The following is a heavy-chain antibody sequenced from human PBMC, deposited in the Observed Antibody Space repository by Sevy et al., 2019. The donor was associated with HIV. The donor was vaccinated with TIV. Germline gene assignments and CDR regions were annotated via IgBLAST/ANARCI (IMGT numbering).Heavy chain of an antibody. J-gene: IGHJ5*02. Sequence: ASVKVSCKASGYNFDSYGISWVRQARGQGLEYMGWIGPYNGNIKYAQNIQDRVTMTTDSSTSTAYMELSSLRSDDTAVYFCARISTPRGKFNWFDPWGQGTLVTVSS. V-gene: IGHV1-18*01. CDR2: IGPYNGNI. D-gene: IGHD3-10*01. CDR3: ARISTPRGKFNWFDP. CDR1: GYNFDSYG.